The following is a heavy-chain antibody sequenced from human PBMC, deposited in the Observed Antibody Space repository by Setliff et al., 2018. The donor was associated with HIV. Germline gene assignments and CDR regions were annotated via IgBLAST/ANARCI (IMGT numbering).Heavy chain of an antibody. D-gene: IGHD2-8*02. J-gene: IGHJ4*02. CDR1: GFTFGDYT. V-gene: IGHV3-49*04. Sequence: PGGSLRLSCTVSGFTFGDYTMSWVRQAPGKGLEWVGFIRSKTYGGTTEYAASVKGRFTISRDDSKSIAYLQMNSLKTEDTAVYYCTSAFADYAYWYFDYWGRGTLVTVSS. CDR2: IRSKTYGGTT. CDR3: TSAFADYAYWYFDY.